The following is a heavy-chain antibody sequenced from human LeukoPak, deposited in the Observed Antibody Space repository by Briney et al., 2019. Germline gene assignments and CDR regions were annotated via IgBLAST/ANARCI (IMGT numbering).Heavy chain of an antibody. J-gene: IGHJ6*02. CDR2: IWYDGSNK. V-gene: IGHV3-33*01. D-gene: IGHD4-17*01. CDR3: ARGDYGDYVYYYYGMDV. Sequence: GGSLRLSCAASGFTFGSYGMHWVRQAPGKGLEWVAVIWYDGSNKYYADSVKGRFTISRDNSKNTLYLQMNSLRAEDTAVYYCARGDYGDYVYYYYGMDVWGQGTTVTVSS. CDR1: GFTFGSYG.